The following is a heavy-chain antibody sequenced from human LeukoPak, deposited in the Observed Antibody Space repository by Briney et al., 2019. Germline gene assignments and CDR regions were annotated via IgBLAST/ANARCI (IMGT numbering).Heavy chain of an antibody. CDR3: ARWARGYNSYDGGAGWGTFDR. V-gene: IGHV3-33*01. CDR1: GFTITTHG. J-gene: IGHJ4*02. CDR2: IWYDGGNK. Sequence: GRSLRLSCAASGFTITTHGKHGVRQAPGKGLEGVALIWYDGGNKYYGDSVKRRFTTSSDNSKTTLYLQMNSLTADDTATYYCARWARGYNSYDGGAGWGTFDRWGQGALVTVSS. D-gene: IGHD5-12*01.